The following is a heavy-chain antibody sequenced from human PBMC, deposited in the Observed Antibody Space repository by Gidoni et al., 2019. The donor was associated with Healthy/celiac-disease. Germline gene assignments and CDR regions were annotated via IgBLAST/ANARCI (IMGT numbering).Heavy chain of an antibody. CDR2: IYHSGST. Sequence: QVQLQESGPGLVKPSETLSLTCAVSGYSISSGDYWGWIRQPPGKGLEWIGSIYHSGSTYYNPSLKSRVTISVDTSKNQFSLKLSSVTAADTAVYYCARAPVEVSARIYFDYWGQGTLVTVSS. CDR3: ARAPVEVSARIYFDY. V-gene: IGHV4-38-2*01. CDR1: GYSISSGDY. J-gene: IGHJ4*02. D-gene: IGHD3-10*01.